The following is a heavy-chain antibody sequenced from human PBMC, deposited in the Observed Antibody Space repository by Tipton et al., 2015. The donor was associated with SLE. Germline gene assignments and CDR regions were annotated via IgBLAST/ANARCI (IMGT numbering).Heavy chain of an antibody. Sequence: SLRLSCVGSGFSFGAVNWVRQAPGKGLEWVSFISGSSRFIFYADSVRGRFTISRDNAKNSLFLQINSLRDEDTALYYCARAFPPNYWGQGTLVTVSS. V-gene: IGHV3-21*06. J-gene: IGHJ4*02. CDR2: ISGSSRFI. CDR1: GFSFGA. CDR3: ARAFPPNY.